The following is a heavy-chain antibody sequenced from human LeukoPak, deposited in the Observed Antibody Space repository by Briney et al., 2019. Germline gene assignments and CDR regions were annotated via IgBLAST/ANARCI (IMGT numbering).Heavy chain of an antibody. CDR2: ITGSGDTT. J-gene: IGHJ4*02. D-gene: IGHD2-2*01. CDR1: GFTFSSYA. Sequence: GGSLRLSCAASGFTFSSYAMSWVRQAPGKGLEWVSAITGSGDTTYYALSVKGRFTISRDNSRNTLYLQMSSLRREDSAVYFCAKAQLPRHEPGNFYSDLWGQGTLVTVSS. CDR3: AKAQLPRHEPGNFYSDL. V-gene: IGHV3-23*01.